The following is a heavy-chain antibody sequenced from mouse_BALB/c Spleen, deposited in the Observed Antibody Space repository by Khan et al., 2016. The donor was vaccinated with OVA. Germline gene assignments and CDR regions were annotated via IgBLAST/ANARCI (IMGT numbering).Heavy chain of an antibody. CDR1: GYTFTSFW. V-gene: IGHV1-61*01. CDR2: IDPSDSET. D-gene: IGHD2-10*02. CDR3: ARGGYGTSFAY. Sequence: QVQLQQPGAELVRPGASVKLSCKASGYTFTSFWMNWVTERPGQGLEWIGMIDPSDSETHYNQMFKDKATLNVDKSSSTAYMQLSGLTSEDSAVYYCARGGYGTSFAYWGQGTLVTVSA. J-gene: IGHJ3*01.